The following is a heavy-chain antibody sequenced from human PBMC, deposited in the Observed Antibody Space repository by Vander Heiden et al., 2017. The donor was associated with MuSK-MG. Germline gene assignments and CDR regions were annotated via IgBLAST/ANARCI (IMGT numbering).Heavy chain of an antibody. CDR2: ISYDGSNK. CDR1: GFTFGSYA. V-gene: IGHV3-30-3*01. Sequence: QVQLVESGGGVVQPGRSLRLSCSASGFTFGSYAMHWVRQAPGKGLEWVAVISYDGSNKYYADSVKGRFTISRDNSKNTLYLQMNSLRAEDTAVYYCARDQQQLDYYFDYWGQGTLVTVSS. J-gene: IGHJ4*02. D-gene: IGHD6-13*01. CDR3: ARDQQQLDYYFDY.